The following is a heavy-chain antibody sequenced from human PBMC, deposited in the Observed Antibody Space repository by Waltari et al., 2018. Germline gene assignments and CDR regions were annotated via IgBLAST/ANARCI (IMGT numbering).Heavy chain of an antibody. CDR3: ARRFDS. J-gene: IGHJ4*02. Sequence: EVQLVESGGGLVQPGGSLSLSCAACGFTFSSYGMNWVRQAPGKGLEWISYISGSGTTIYYADSVKGRFTISRDDAENSLYLQMNSLRAEDTALYYCARRFDSWGQGTRVTVSS. V-gene: IGHV3-48*03. CDR1: GFTFSSYG. CDR2: ISGSGTTI.